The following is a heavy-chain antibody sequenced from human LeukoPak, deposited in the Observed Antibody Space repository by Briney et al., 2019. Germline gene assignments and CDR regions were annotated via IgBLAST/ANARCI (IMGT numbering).Heavy chain of an antibody. CDR2: INWNGGST. CDR3: AKDRGFGELFAGNFDY. J-gene: IGHJ4*02. CDR1: GFTFDDYG. V-gene: IGHV3-20*04. D-gene: IGHD3-10*01. Sequence: GGSLRLSCAASGFTFDDYGMSWVRQAPGKGLEWVSGINWNGGSTGYADSVKGRFTISRDNAKNSLYLQMNSLRAEDTALYYCAKDRGFGELFAGNFDYWGQGTLVTVSS.